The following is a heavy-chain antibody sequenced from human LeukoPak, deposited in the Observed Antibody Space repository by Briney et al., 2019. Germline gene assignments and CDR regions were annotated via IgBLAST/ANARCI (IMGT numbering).Heavy chain of an antibody. J-gene: IGHJ6*03. CDR3: ARGVATSNYYYYYMDV. CDR2: INHSGST. Sequence: SETLSLTCAVYGGSFSGYYWSWIRQPPGKGLEWIGEINHSGSTNYNPPLKSQVTISVDTSKNQFSLKLSSVTAADTAVYYCARGVATSNYYYYYMDVWGKGTTVTVSS. CDR1: GGSFSGYY. V-gene: IGHV4-34*01. D-gene: IGHD5-12*01.